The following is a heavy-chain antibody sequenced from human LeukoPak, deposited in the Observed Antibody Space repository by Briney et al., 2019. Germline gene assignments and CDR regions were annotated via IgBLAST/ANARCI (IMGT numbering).Heavy chain of an antibody. CDR1: GFSLSTSAMC. V-gene: IGHV2-70*11. J-gene: IGHJ4*02. D-gene: IGHD3-16*01. CDR2: IDWDDDK. CDR3: ARTTGDEIGGGLYFDY. Sequence: SGPTLVNPTQTLTLTCTFSGFSLSTSAMCVNWIRQPPGKALEWLARIDWDDDKYYTTSLKTRLTISKDTSKNQVVLTMTNMDPVDTATYYCARTTGDEIGGGLYFDYWGQGTLVTVSS.